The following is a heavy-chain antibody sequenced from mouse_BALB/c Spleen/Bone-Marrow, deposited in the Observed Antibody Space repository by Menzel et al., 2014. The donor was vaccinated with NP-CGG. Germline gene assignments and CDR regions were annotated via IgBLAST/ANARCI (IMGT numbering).Heavy chain of an antibody. D-gene: IGHD3-1*01. J-gene: IGHJ4*01. CDR2: ITSGGGST. Sequence: EVKLMESGGGLVQPGGSLKLSCAASGFTFSSYTMSWVRQTLEKRLEWVAYITSGGGSTYYPDTVKGRFTISRGNAKNTLYLQMSSLKSEDTAMYYCARHVGNPYAMDYWGQGTSVTVSS. CDR3: ARHVGNPYAMDY. CDR1: GFTFSSYT. V-gene: IGHV5-12-2*01.